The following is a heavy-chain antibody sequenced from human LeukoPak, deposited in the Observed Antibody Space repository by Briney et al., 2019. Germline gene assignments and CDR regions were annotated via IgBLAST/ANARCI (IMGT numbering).Heavy chain of an antibody. CDR2: IYYSGST. CDR1: GGSISSYY. J-gene: IGHJ6*03. V-gene: IGHV4-59*12. D-gene: IGHD5-24*01. CDR3: AREDGSYMDV. Sequence: SETLSLTCTVSGGSISSYYWSWIRQPPGKGLEWIGYIYYSGSTNYNPSLKSRVTISVDTSKNQFSLKLNSVTAADTAVYYCAREDGSYMDVWGKGTTVTVSS.